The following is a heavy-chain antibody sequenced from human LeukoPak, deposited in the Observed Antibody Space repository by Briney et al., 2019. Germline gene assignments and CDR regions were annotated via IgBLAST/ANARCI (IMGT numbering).Heavy chain of an antibody. J-gene: IGHJ4*02. CDR3: AREGIAAAGRDFDY. Sequence: SGTLSLTCAVSGGSISSSNWWSWVRQPPGKGLEWIGEIYHSGNTNYNPSLKSRVTISVDKSKNQFSLKLSSVTAADTAVYYCAREGIAAAGRDFDYWGQGTLVTVSS. D-gene: IGHD6-13*01. CDR1: GGSISSSNW. V-gene: IGHV4-4*02. CDR2: IYHSGNT.